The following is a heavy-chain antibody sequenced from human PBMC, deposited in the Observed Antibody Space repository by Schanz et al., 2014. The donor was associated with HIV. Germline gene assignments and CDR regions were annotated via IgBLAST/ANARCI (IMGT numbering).Heavy chain of an antibody. J-gene: IGHJ4*02. V-gene: IGHV3-7*01. CDR2: IKPDGSET. CDR1: GFTFSTNW. Sequence: EVQLVESGGGLVQPGGSLRLSCAASGFTFSTNWMSWVRQAPGKGLEWVANIKPDGSETHYMDFVKGRFIISRDNTKNTLYLHLTSLRVEDTAVYYCANEEVPNDYWGQGTLVTVSS. CDR3: ANEEVPNDY.